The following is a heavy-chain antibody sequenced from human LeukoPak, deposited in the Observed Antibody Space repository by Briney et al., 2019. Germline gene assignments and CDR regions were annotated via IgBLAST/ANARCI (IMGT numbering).Heavy chain of an antibody. CDR1: GFTFSSYA. D-gene: IGHD3-22*01. Sequence: GGSLRLSCAASGFTFSSYAMSWVRQAPGKGLEWVSAISGSGGSTYYADSVKGRFTISRDDSKNTLYLQMNSLRAEDTAVYYCAKGLDSSGYYGGDYWGQGTLVTVSS. J-gene: IGHJ4*02. CDR3: AKGLDSSGYYGGDY. V-gene: IGHV3-23*01. CDR2: ISGSGGST.